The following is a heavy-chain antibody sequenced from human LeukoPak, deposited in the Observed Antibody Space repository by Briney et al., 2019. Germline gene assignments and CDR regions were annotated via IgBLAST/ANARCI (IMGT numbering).Heavy chain of an antibody. J-gene: IGHJ4*02. D-gene: IGHD5-18*01. V-gene: IGHV3-23*01. Sequence: GGSLRLSCVASGFTFRNYAMSWVRQAPGKGLEWVSCISNSGGTTYHADSVKGRFAISRDTSKNTLYLQMNSLRVEDTAVYYCAKTSPGYTYGLLDYWDQGTLVTVSS. CDR1: GFTFRNYA. CDR2: ISNSGGTT. CDR3: AKTSPGYTYGLLDY.